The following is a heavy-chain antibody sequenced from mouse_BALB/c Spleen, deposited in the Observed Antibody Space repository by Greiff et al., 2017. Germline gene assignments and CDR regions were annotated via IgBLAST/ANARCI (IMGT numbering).Heavy chain of an antibody. CDR3: ARDYDGYYVGAMDY. Sequence: EVMLVESGGGLVQPGGSLRLSCATSGFTFTDYYMSWVRQPPGKALEWLGFIRNKANGYTTEYSASVKGRFTISRDNSQSILYLQMNTLRAEDSATYYCARDYDGYYVGAMDYWGQGTSVTVSS. V-gene: IGHV7-3*02. D-gene: IGHD2-3*01. CDR2: IRNKANGYTT. CDR1: GFTFTDYY. J-gene: IGHJ4*01.